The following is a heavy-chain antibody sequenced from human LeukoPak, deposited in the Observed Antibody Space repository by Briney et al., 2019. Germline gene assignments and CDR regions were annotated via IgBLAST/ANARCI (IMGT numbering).Heavy chain of an antibody. D-gene: IGHD6-6*01. V-gene: IGHV3-21*01. CDR1: GFTFSSYS. J-gene: IGHJ3*02. Sequence: GGSLRLSCAASGFTFSSYSMNWDRQAPGKGLEWVSSISSSSSYIYYADSVKGRFTISRDNAKNSLYLQMNSLRAEDTAVYYCAREQLVQVAFDIWGQGTMVTVSS. CDR2: ISSSSSYI. CDR3: AREQLVQVAFDI.